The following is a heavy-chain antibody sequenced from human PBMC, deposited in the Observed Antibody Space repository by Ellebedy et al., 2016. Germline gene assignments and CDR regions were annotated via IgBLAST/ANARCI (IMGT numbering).Heavy chain of an antibody. D-gene: IGHD6-6*01. V-gene: IGHV4-4*07. CDR3: ARGHRTSSTYLYHFMAV. CDR2: IYSTGST. CDR1: GGSISNYY. J-gene: IGHJ6*03. Sequence: SETLSLTXTVAGGSISNYYWSWIRQPAGKGLEWIGRIYSTGSTDYNPSLKSRVIMSLDTSKNQLSLRLTSVTAADTAVYYCARGHRTSSTYLYHFMAVWGKGTTVTVSS.